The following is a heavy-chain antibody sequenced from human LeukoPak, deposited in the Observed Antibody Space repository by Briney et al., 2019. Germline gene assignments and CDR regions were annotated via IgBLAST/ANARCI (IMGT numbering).Heavy chain of an antibody. CDR3: ARDRGGYSGYDYYFDY. D-gene: IGHD5-12*01. CDR1: GGSVSSGSYY. J-gene: IGHJ4*02. Sequence: PETLSLTCTVSGGSVSSGSYYWSWIRQPPGKGREWMGYIYYSGSTNYNPSLKSRVTISVDTSKNQFSLKLSSVTAADTAVYYCARDRGGYSGYDYYFDYWGQGSLVTVSS. V-gene: IGHV4-61*01. CDR2: IYYSGST.